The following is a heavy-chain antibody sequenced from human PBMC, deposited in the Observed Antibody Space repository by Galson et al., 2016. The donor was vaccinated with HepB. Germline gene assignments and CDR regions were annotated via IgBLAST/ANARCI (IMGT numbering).Heavy chain of an antibody. V-gene: IGHV3-30-3*01. CDR1: GFIFSSFV. J-gene: IGHJ3*02. D-gene: IGHD2-21*02. Sequence: SLRLSCAASGFIFSSFVVHWVRQAPGKGLEWVAVISSDGSNKNYADSVKGRFTISRDNSKNTLDLQMNSLRAEDTAVYYCARDRGAVTVDAFDIWGQGTMVTVSS. CDR3: ARDRGAVTVDAFDI. CDR2: ISSDGSNK.